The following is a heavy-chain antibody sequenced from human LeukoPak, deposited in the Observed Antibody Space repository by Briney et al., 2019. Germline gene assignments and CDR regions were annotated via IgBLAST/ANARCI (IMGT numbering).Heavy chain of an antibody. CDR1: GGSFSGYY. CDR3: ARGLPAQRGSSWYRVQYYFDY. V-gene: IGHV4-34*01. J-gene: IGHJ4*02. Sequence: SETLSLTCTVSGGSFSGYYWSWIRQPPGKGQEWIGEINHSGSTNYDPSLKSRVTISVDTSKNQFSLKLSSVTAADTAVYYCARGLPAQRGSSWYRVQYYFDYWGQGTLVTVSS. CDR2: INHSGST. D-gene: IGHD6-13*01.